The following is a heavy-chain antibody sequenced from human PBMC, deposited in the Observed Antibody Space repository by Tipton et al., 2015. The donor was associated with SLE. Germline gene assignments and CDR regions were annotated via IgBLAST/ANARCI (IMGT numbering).Heavy chain of an antibody. CDR3: AREVRGGPMDY. CDR1: GGSISSHY. CDR2: IYYSGST. D-gene: IGHD3-10*01. V-gene: IGHV4-59*11. Sequence: TLSLTCTVSGGSISSHYWSWIRQPPGKGLGWIGYIYYSGSTNYNPSLKSRVTISVDTSKNQFSLKLSSVTAADTAVYYCAREVRGGPMDYWGQGTLVTVS. J-gene: IGHJ4*02.